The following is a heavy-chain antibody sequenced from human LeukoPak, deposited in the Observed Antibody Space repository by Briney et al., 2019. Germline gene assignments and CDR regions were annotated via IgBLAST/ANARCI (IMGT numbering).Heavy chain of an antibody. V-gene: IGHV3-30*18. CDR3: AKATPPRDGSNPDY. J-gene: IGHJ4*02. CDR2: ISYDGRNK. Sequence: GGSLRLSCAASGFTFGSYGMHWVRQAPGKGLEWVAVISYDGRNKYYADSVKGRFTISRDNSKNTLYLQMNSLRPEGTAVYYCAKATPPRDGSNPDYWGQGTLVTVSS. D-gene: IGHD4-4*01. CDR1: GFTFGSYG.